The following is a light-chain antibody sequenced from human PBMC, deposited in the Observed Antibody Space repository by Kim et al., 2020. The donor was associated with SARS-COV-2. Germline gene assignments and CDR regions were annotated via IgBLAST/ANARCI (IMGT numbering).Light chain of an antibody. CDR3: SSYTSSITPVV. CDR1: SSDIGTYNR. Sequence: QSALTQPPSVSGSPGQSVTISCTGTSSDIGTYNRVSWYQQPPGTAPKLMIYEVSNRPSGVPDRFSGSKSGNTASLTISGLQAEDEADYYCSSYTSSITPVVFGGGTKVTVL. CDR2: EVS. J-gene: IGLJ2*01. V-gene: IGLV2-18*02.